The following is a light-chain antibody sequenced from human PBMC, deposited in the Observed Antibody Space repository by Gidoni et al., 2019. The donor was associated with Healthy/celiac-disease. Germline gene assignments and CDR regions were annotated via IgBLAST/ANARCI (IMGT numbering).Light chain of an antibody. CDR3: HEYYSFSCT. J-gene: IGKJ4*01. CDR2: AAS. Sequence: PSLLSASTGERVTISCRMSQGISSYLAWYQQKPGKAPELLIYAASTLQSGVPSRFSCSGSCTDFTLPNSCLQAEEFSAYYGHEYYSFSCTFGRGTKVEIK. CDR1: QGISSY. V-gene: IGKV1D-8*01.